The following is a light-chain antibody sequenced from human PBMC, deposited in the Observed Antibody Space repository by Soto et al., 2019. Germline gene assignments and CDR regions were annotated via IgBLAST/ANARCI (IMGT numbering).Light chain of an antibody. CDR3: QQRGIYPLS. J-gene: IGKJ4*01. CDR1: QSFSDY. CDR2: DAS. Sequence: EIVVTQSPATQSLSPGERATLSCRASQSFSDYLAWYQQKPGQPPRLLIYDASIRAIGIPARFSGSGSGTDFTLTISSLEPEDFAVYYCQQRGIYPLSFGGGTKVEIK. V-gene: IGKV3-11*01.